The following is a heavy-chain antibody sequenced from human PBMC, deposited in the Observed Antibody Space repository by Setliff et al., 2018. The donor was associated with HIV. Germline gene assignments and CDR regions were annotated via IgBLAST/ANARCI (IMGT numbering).Heavy chain of an antibody. J-gene: IGHJ4*02. CDR1: GGTFSNYA. D-gene: IGHD3-22*01. CDR3: ARIPNHSSGFDY. Sequence: ASVKVSCKTSGGTFSNYAISWVRQAPGQGLEWMGGIIPILNTGNYAPKFQGRVTITADESTTTAYMELSSLRSEDTAVYYCARIPNHSSGFDYWGQGTPVTVSS. V-gene: IGHV1-69*13. CDR2: IIPILNTG.